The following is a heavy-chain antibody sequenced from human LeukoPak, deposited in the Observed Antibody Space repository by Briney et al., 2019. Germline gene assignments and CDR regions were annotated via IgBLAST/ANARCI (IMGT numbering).Heavy chain of an antibody. CDR3: ARRVGATSDH. D-gene: IGHD1-26*01. CDR1: GFSFSDYY. CDR2: INGRSSNI. V-gene: IGHV3-11*01. Sequence: GGSLRLSCAASGFSFSDYYMTWVRQAPGRGLEWVSYINGRSSNIYYADTVKGRFTISRDNSKNSLYLHMNSLRVDDTAVYYCARRVGATSDHWGRGSLVTVAS. J-gene: IGHJ1*01.